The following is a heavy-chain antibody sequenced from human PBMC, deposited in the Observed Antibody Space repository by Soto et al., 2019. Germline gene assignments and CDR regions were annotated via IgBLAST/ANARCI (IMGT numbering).Heavy chain of an antibody. CDR3: ARDGRYYDSNGYFDF. J-gene: IGHJ4*02. CDR2: ISAYDDKT. Sequence: GASVKVSCKASGYTFSSSGFSWVRQAPGQGLEWMGWISAYDDKTKYAQKFQGRVTMTTDTSTSTTYMELRSLRSDDSAIYFCARDGRYYDSNGYFDFWGQGTLVTVSS. V-gene: IGHV1-18*01. D-gene: IGHD3-22*01. CDR1: GYTFSSSG.